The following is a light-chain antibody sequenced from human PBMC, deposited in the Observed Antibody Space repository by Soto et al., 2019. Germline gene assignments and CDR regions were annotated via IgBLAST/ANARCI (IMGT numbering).Light chain of an antibody. CDR3: QQSYSLPWT. CDR1: QTISSY. J-gene: IGKJ1*01. V-gene: IGKV1-39*01. Sequence: DIRMTQSPSSLSASVGDRVTITCRASQTISSYLHWYQHKPGIAPKLLIYAASSLQSGVPSRFSGSGSGTDFTLTISSLQPEDFATYSCQQSYSLPWTFGQGTKVEIK. CDR2: AAS.